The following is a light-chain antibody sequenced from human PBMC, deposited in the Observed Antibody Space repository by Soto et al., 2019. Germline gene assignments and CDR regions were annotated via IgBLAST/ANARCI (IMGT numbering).Light chain of an antibody. CDR1: QCVSNY. Sequence: EIVLTQSPATLSLSPGERATLSCRASQCVSNYLAWYQQKPGQAPRLLIYDASHRATAIPSRFSGSGSWTDFTLASKSLEPQDVAVSYDQPRSNRPPIFGPGTKVDIK. CDR2: DAS. V-gene: IGKV3-11*01. J-gene: IGKJ3*01. CDR3: QPRSNRPPI.